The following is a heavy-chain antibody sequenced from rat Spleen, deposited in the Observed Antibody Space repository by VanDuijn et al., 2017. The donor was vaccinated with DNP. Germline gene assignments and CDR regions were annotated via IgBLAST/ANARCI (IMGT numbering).Heavy chain of an antibody. CDR1: GFSLTTYG. D-gene: IGHD1-10*01. CDR3: TREDYNTYWYFAF. CDR2: ISSGGNT. Sequence: QVQLKESGPGLVRPSQSLSLTCTVSGFSLTTYGVAWVRQPPGRGLEWIASISSGGNTYYNSPLRSRLSISRDTSKSQVFLKMNSLQTEDTAIYFCTREDYNTYWYFAFWGPGTMVTVSS. V-gene: IGHV2S12*01. J-gene: IGHJ1*01.